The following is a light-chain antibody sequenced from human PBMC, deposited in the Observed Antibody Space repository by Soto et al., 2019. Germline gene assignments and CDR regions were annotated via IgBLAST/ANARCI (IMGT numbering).Light chain of an antibody. CDR1: SSDVGGYNY. V-gene: IGLV2-14*01. CDR2: DVS. Sequence: QSALTQPASVAGSPGQASTISCTGTSSDVGGYNYVSWYQQHPGKAPKLMIYDVSNRPSGVSNRFSGSKSGNTASLTISGLQAEDAADYYCSSYTSSSTLVFGGGTKVTVL. CDR3: SSYTSSSTLV. J-gene: IGLJ2*01.